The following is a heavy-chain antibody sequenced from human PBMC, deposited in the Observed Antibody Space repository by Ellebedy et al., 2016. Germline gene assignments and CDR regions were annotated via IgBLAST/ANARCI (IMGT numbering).Heavy chain of an antibody. J-gene: IGHJ4*02. CDR1: GGPVDTYY. D-gene: IGHD6-6*01. CDR2: VFYGGST. V-gene: IGHV4-59*02. Sequence: SETLSLTXTVSGGPVDTYYWTWIRQSPGKGLEWIGYVFYGGSTKYNPSLRSRVTISLDTSKNQFSLKVTSVAAADTAVYYCARDVSLYSSSPSFDSWGQGTLVTVSS. CDR3: ARDVSLYSSSPSFDS.